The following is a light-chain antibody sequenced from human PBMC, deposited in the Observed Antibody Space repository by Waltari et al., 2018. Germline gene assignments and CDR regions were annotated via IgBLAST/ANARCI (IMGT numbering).Light chain of an antibody. CDR1: SSNLGAGYD. CDR3: QSYDTRLGAWV. V-gene: IGLV1-40*01. CDR2: GNT. J-gene: IGLJ3*02. Sequence: QSVLTQPPSVSGAPGQRVTISCTGRSSNLGAGYDVHWYQHLPGTAPKLLIYGNTNRPSGVPDQFSGSKSGTSASLVITGLQAEDEANYYCQSYDTRLGAWVFGGGTKLTVL.